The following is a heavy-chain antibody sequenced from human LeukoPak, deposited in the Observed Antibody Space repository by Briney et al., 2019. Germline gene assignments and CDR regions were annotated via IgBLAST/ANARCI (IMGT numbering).Heavy chain of an antibody. CDR3: AKDWYYYDSSGRKNDAFDI. CDR1: GFTFSSYA. J-gene: IGHJ3*02. Sequence: GGSLRLSCAASGFTFSSYAMSWVRPAPGKGLEWVSAIIGSGGSTYYADSVKGRFTGSRDNSKNTLYLQMNSLRAEDTAVYYCAKDWYYYDSSGRKNDAFDIWGQGTMVTVSS. D-gene: IGHD3-22*01. CDR2: IIGSGGST. V-gene: IGHV3-23*01.